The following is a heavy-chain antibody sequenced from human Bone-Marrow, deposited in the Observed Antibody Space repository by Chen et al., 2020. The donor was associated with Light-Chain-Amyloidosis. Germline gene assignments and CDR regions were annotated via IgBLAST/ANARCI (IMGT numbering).Heavy chain of an antibody. CDR2: VYPIDSDI. V-gene: IGHV5-51*01. CDR3: ATPGYMNGYALNY. J-gene: IGHJ4*01. CDR1: GYSFTASW. Sequence: EVQLEQSGADVKKPGESLRISCKVSGYSFTASWIGWVRQMPGKGLEWMGIVYPIDSDIRYSPSFQGQVTISADKSTSTAYLQWSSLKASDTAMYFCATPGYMNGYALNYWGQEPWSPSPQ. D-gene: IGHD5-18*01.